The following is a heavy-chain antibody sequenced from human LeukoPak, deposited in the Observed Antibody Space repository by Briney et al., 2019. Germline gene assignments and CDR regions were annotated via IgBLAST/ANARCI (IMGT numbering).Heavy chain of an antibody. V-gene: IGHV4-39*07. J-gene: IGHJ5*02. D-gene: IGHD5-12*01. CDR1: GGSISSSSYY. CDR3: AREVTTIGPNWFDP. Sequence: SETLSLTCTVSGGSISSSSYYWGWIRQPPGKGLEWIGSIYYSGSTYDNPSLKSRVTISVDTSKNQFSLKLSSVTAADTAVYYCAREVTTIGPNWFDPWGQGTLVTVSS. CDR2: IYYSGST.